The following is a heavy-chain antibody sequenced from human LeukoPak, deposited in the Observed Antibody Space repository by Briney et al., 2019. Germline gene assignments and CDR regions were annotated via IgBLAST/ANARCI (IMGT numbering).Heavy chain of an antibody. J-gene: IGHJ5*02. CDR2: IKQDGSEK. CDR1: WFTLSYYW. Sequence: GGSLRLSCAASWFTLSYYWMSWVRQAPGKGLDWVANIKQDGSEKYYVDSVKGRFTISRDNAKNSLYLQMNSLRAEDTAVYYCAREFRGWYRNNWFDPWGQGTLVTVSS. D-gene: IGHD6-19*01. V-gene: IGHV3-7*01. CDR3: AREFRGWYRNNWFDP.